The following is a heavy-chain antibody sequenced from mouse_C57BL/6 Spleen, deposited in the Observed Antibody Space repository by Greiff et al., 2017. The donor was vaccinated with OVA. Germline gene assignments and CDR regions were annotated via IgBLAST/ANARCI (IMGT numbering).Heavy chain of an antibody. J-gene: IGHJ4*01. Sequence: EVQLQESGPVLVKPGASVKMSCKASGYTFTDYYMNWVKQSHGKSLEWIGVINPYNGGTSYNQKFKGKATLTVDKSSSTAYMELNSLTSEDSAVYYCARGVYSNPWEAMDYWGQGTSVTVSS. CDR3: ARGVYSNPWEAMDY. CDR2: INPYNGGT. CDR1: GYTFTDYY. D-gene: IGHD2-5*01. V-gene: IGHV1-19*01.